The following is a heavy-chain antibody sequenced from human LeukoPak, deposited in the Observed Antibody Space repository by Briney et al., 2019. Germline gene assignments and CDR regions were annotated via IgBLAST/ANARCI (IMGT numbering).Heavy chain of an antibody. D-gene: IGHD3-10*01. V-gene: IGHV4-4*08. Sequence: NPSETLSLTCTVSGGSISSYYWSWIRQPPGKGLEWIGYIYTSGSTNYNPSLKSRVTMSVDTSKNQFSLSLSSVTAADTAVYYCARWTTMVRGFDYWGQGTLVTVSS. CDR3: ARWTTMVRGFDY. J-gene: IGHJ4*02. CDR2: IYTSGST. CDR1: GGSISSYY.